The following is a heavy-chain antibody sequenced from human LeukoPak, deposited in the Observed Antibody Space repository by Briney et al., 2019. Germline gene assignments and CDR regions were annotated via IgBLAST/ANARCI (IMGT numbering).Heavy chain of an antibody. CDR2: IYTSGST. CDR3: ARTNYYGSGSSRGPNWFDP. CDR1: GGSISSYY. Sequence: SETLSLTCTVSGGSISSYYWSWIRQPAGQGLEWIGRIYTSGSTNYNTSLKSRVTMSVDTSKNQFSLKLSSVTAADTAVYYCARTNYYGSGSSRGPNWFDPWGQGTLVTVSS. J-gene: IGHJ5*02. V-gene: IGHV4-4*07. D-gene: IGHD3-10*01.